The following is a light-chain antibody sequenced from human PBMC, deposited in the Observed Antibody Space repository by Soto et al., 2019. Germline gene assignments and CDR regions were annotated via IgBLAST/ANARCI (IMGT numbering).Light chain of an antibody. Sequence: VVTQPPSASGTPGQRVTISCSGSSSNIGSNTVNWYQQLPGTAPKLLIYSNNQRPSGVPDRISGSKSGTSASLAISGLQSEDEADYYCAAWDDSLNGPVFGTGTKVTVL. V-gene: IGLV1-44*01. CDR2: SNN. CDR3: AAWDDSLNGPV. CDR1: SSNIGSNT. J-gene: IGLJ1*01.